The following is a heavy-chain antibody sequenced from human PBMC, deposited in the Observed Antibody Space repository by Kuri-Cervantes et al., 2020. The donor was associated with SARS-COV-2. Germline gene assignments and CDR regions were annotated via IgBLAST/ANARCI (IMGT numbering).Heavy chain of an antibody. D-gene: IGHD4-23*01. CDR2: ISSSSSYI. CDR3: AREVETFYYYYYYMDV. CDR1: GFTFSSYS. J-gene: IGHJ6*03. Sequence: GGSLRLCCAASGFTFSSYSMNWVRQAPGKGLEWVSYISSSSSYIYYADSVEGRFTISRDNAKNSLYLQMNSLRAEDTAVYYCAREVETFYYYYYYMDVWGKGTTVTVSS. V-gene: IGHV3-21*05.